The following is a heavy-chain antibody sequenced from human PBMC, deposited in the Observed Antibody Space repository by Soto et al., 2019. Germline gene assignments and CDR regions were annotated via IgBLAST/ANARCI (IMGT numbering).Heavy chain of an antibody. CDR1: GFHFSAYW. V-gene: IGHV3-7*01. Sequence: EVQLVDSGGGLVQPGGSLRLSCVASGFHFSAYWMSWVRQAPGKGLEWVANIKEDGSDKYYVDSVKGRFTISRDNAKNSLYLQMNSLRAEDTAVSYCVGVSLAGSWGQGTLVTVSS. CDR2: IKEDGSDK. CDR3: VGVSLAGS. J-gene: IGHJ4*02. D-gene: IGHD6-19*01.